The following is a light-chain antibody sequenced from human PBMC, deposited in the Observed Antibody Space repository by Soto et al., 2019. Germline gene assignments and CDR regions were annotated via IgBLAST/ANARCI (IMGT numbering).Light chain of an antibody. CDR1: SSNIGSNY. CDR3: AAWDDGLSGWV. J-gene: IGLJ3*02. Sequence: QSVLTQPPSASGTPGQRVTNSCSGSSSNIGSNYVYWYQQLPGTAPKLLIYRNNHRPSGVPDRFSGSKSGTSASLAISGLRSEDEADYYCAAWDDGLSGWVFGGGTKLTVL. V-gene: IGLV1-47*01. CDR2: RNN.